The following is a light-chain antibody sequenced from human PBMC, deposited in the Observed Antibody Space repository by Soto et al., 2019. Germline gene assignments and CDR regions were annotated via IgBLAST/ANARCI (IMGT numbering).Light chain of an antibody. V-gene: IGLV2-11*01. Sequence: QSALTQPRSVSGSPGQSVTISCSGTSSDLGGYNYVSWYQHHPGKAPKLMIYDVTLRPSGVPDRFSGSKSGNTASLTISGLQAEDEADYYCATWDDSLSAWVFGGGTKLTVL. CDR3: ATWDDSLSAWV. CDR2: DVT. J-gene: IGLJ3*02. CDR1: SSDLGGYNY.